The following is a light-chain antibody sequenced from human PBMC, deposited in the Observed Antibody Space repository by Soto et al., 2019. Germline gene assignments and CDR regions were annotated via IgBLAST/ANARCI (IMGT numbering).Light chain of an antibody. CDR1: QSVSSSY. Sequence: IGLAQSAVALSLSRGERATRCCRASQSVSSSYLAWYQQKPGQAPRLLIYDASIRDTGIPARFSGAGSGTEFTLTISSLQSEDFAVYYCQQYNKRPQTFGQGTRLEI. V-gene: IGKV3-15*01. CDR3: QQYNKRPQT. CDR2: DAS. J-gene: IGKJ5*01.